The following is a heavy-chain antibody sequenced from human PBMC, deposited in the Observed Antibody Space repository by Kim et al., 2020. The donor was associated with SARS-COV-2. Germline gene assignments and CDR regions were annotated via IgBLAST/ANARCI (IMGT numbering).Heavy chain of an antibody. V-gene: IGHV3-30*04. CDR1: GFTLSSYP. Sequence: GGSLRLSCAASGFTLSSYPMHWVRQAPGKGLEWVAIISFDGNYKSYAESVKGRFTISRDISKNTLFLQMNSLRAEDTAVYYCVRDLGMDVWGLGATVTVSS. CDR2: ISFDGNYK. CDR3: VRDLGMDV. J-gene: IGHJ6*02.